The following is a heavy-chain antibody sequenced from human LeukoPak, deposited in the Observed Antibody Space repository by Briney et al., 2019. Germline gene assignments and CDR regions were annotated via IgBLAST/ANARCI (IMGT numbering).Heavy chain of an antibody. CDR1: GGSISSSSYN. V-gene: IGHV4-39*01. CDR2: IYYSGST. CDR3: ARPSYYYDSSGYHAHFDY. J-gene: IGHJ4*02. Sequence: SETLCLTCTVSGGSISSSSYNWGWIRQPLGKELEWIGSIYYSGSTYYNPSLKSRVTISVDTSKNQFSLKLSSVTAADAAGYYCARPSYYYDSSGYHAHFDYWGQGTLVSVFS. D-gene: IGHD3-22*01.